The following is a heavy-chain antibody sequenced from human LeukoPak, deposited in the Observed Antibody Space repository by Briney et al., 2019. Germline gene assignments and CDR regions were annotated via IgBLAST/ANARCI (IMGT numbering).Heavy chain of an antibody. J-gene: IGHJ4*02. D-gene: IGHD3-9*01. CDR3: AKALHYDILTGYWDYFDY. V-gene: IGHV3-23*01. CDR1: GFTFSSYA. Sequence: PGGSLRLSCAASGFTFSSYAMSWVRQAPGKGLEWVSAISGSGGSTYYADSVKGRFTISGDNSKNTLYLQMNSLRAEDTAVYYCAKALHYDILTGYWDYFDYWGQGTLVTVSS. CDR2: ISGSGGST.